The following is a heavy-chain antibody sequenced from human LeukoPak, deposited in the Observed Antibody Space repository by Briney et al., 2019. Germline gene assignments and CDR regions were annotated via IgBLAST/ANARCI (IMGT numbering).Heavy chain of an antibody. V-gene: IGHV4-59*08. CDR2: IYDSGST. J-gene: IGHJ4*02. Sequence: SETLSLTCTVSGGSISSYYWSWIRQPPGKGLEWIGYIYDSGSTNYNPSLKSRVTISVDTSKNQFSLKLSSVTAADTAVYYCARHSRTYYFDYWGQGTLVTVSS. CDR1: GGSISSYY. CDR3: ARHSRTYYFDY.